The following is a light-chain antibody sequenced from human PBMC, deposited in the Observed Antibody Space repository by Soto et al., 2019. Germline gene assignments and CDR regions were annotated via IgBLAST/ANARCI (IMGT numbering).Light chain of an antibody. CDR2: GAS. CDR3: QQYGRSPPIT. V-gene: IGKV3-20*01. CDR1: QSVSSSY. Sequence: YCRASQSVSSSYLAWYQQKPGQAPRLLIYGASSRATGIPDRFSGSVSGTDCTLTITRLEPEDFALYYCQQYGRSPPITLGQGTRLEIK. J-gene: IGKJ5*01.